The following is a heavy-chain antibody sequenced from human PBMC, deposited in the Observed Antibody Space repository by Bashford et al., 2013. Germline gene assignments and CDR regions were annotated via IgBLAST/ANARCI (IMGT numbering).Heavy chain of an antibody. D-gene: IGHD6-19*01. Sequence: ASVKVSCKASGYTFNSFDITWVRQATGQGLEWMGWMNPNSANTGYAQKFQGRVTMTRDTSTSTAYMELSSLTSEDTAVYYCARDPFAVAGPKGNFDYWGQGTLVTVSS. CDR3: ARDPFAVAGPKGNFDY. CDR2: MNPNSANT. V-gene: IGHV1-8*01. CDR1: GYTFNSFD. J-gene: IGHJ4*02.